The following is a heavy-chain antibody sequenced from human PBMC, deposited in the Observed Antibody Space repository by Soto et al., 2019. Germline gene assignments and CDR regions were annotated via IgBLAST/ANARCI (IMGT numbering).Heavy chain of an antibody. CDR1: GFTFSSYW. J-gene: IGHJ4*02. D-gene: IGHD3-22*01. V-gene: IGHV3-74*01. CDR2: INSDGSST. Sequence: EVQLVESGGGLVQPGGSLRLSCAASGFTFSSYWMHWVRQAPGKGLVWVSRINSDGSSTRYADSVKGRFTISSDNAKNTLYLQMNSLRDEDTAVYYCAIRASYYDSSGYFDYWGQGTLVTVSS. CDR3: AIRASYYDSSGYFDY.